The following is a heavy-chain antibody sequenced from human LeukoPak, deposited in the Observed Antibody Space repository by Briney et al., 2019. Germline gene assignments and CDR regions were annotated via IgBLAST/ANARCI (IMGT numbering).Heavy chain of an antibody. D-gene: IGHD2-2*01. CDR2: IYTSGST. CDR1: GGSISSGSYY. CDR3: ARAKEGYCSSTSCYSFDY. V-gene: IGHV4-61*02. J-gene: IGHJ4*02. Sequence: SETLSLTCTVSGGSISSGSYYWSCIRQPAGKGLEWIGRIYTSGSTNYNPSLKSRVTISVDTSKNQFSLKLSSVTAADTAVYYCARAKEGYCSSTSCYSFDYWGQGTLVTVSS.